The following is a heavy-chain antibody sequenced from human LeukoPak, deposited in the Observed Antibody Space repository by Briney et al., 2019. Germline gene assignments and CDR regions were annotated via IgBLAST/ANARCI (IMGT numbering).Heavy chain of an antibody. J-gene: IGHJ4*02. CDR1: GGSITSSSHY. CDR2: ISYGGST. CDR3: ARQPGGIALAEFDY. Sequence: PSETLSLTCSVSGGSITSSSHYWGWIRQPPGKGLEWIGSISYGGSTYYNPSLKSRVTISEDTSKNQFSLKLSSVTAADTAVCYCARQPGGIALAEFDYWAQGTLVTVSS. D-gene: IGHD6-13*01. V-gene: IGHV4-39*01.